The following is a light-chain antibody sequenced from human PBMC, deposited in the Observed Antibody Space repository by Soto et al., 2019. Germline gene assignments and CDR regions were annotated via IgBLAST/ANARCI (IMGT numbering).Light chain of an antibody. CDR2: GTS. Sequence: EIVVTQSPVTLSLSPGERATLSCRASQSVSSSHLAWYQQRLGQAPRLLIYGTSNRATGIPDRFSGSRSGTDFTLTITRLESEDFAVYYCQQYSSSPGTFGQGTKVDIK. V-gene: IGKV3-20*01. CDR1: QSVSSSH. CDR3: QQYSSSPGT. J-gene: IGKJ1*01.